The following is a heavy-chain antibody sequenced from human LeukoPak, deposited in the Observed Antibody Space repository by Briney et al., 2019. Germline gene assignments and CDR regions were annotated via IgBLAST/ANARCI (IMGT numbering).Heavy chain of an antibody. CDR2: IYYSGTT. Sequence: PSETLSLTCTVSGGSIISYYWSWVRQPPGKGLEWIGYIYYSGTTNYNPSLKSRVTISADTSKNQFSLKLSSVTAADTAVYYCARQGGYPSYYYYYGLDVWGHGTTVTVSS. CDR1: GGSIISYY. J-gene: IGHJ6*02. CDR3: ARQGGYPSYYYYYGLDV. V-gene: IGHV4-59*08. D-gene: IGHD1-26*01.